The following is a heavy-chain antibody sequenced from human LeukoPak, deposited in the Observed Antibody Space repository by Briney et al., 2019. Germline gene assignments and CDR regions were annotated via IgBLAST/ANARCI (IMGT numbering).Heavy chain of an antibody. CDR3: TTRTVAGTVNFDY. CDR2: IYSGGST. V-gene: IGHV3-53*01. CDR1: GFTVSSNY. D-gene: IGHD6-19*01. Sequence: GGSLRLSCAASGFTVSSNYMSWVRQAPGKGLEWVSVIYSGGSTYYADSVKGRFTISRDNSKNTLYLQMNSLRAEDTAVYYCTTRTVAGTVNFDYWGQGTLVTVSS. J-gene: IGHJ4*02.